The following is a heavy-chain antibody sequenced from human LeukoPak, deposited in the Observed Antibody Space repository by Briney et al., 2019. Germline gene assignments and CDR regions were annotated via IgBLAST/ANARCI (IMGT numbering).Heavy chain of an antibody. V-gene: IGHV1-18*01. J-gene: IGHJ4*02. D-gene: IGHD2-15*01. CDR2: ISAYNGNT. CDR1: GYTFTSYG. Sequence: ASVKVSCKASGYTFTSYGISWVRQAPGQGLEWMGWISAYNGNTNYAQKLQGRVTMTTDTSTSTAYMELRSLRPDDTAVYYCARERRYCSGGSCYSPLVYWGQGTLVTVSS. CDR3: ARERRYCSGGSCYSPLVY.